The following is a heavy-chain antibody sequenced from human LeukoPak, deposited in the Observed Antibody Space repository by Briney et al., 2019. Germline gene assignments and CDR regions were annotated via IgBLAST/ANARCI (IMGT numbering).Heavy chain of an antibody. Sequence: GRSQRLSCAASGFTVSSNSMVWVRQAPGKGLAWVAVVYAGGITNYADSVKGRFIISRDDSKDTLYLQMNSLRAEDTGVYYCAKEKGFYFDYWGQGTLVTVSS. CDR2: VYAGGIT. CDR3: AKEKGFYFDY. J-gene: IGHJ4*02. CDR1: GFTVSSNS. V-gene: IGHV3-66*01.